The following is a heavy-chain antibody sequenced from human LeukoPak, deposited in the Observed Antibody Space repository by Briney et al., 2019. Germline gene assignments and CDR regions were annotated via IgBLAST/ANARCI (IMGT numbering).Heavy chain of an antibody. CDR3: ARSLGYCSSTNCYMADY. CDR2: ISWNSGSI. V-gene: IGHV3-9*01. CDR1: GFTFDDYA. D-gene: IGHD2-2*02. J-gene: IGHJ4*02. Sequence: PGGSLRLSCAASGFTFDDYAIHWVRQAPGKGLEWVSGISWNSGSIGYADSVKGRFTISRDNAKNSLYLQMNSLRDEDTAVYYCARSLGYCSSTNCYMADYWGQGTRVTVSS.